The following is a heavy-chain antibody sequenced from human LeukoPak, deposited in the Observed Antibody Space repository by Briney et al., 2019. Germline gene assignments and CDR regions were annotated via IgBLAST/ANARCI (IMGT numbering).Heavy chain of an antibody. V-gene: IGHV4-59*12. D-gene: IGHD2/OR15-2a*01. CDR3: ASYHGVKESDAFDI. CDR2: IYHSGST. J-gene: IGHJ3*02. CDR1: GGSISSYY. Sequence: SETLSLTCTVSGGSISSYYWSWIRQPPGKGLEWIGEIYHSGSTNYNPSLKSRVTISVDKSKNQFSLKLSSVTAADTAVYYCASYHGVKESDAFDIWGQGTMVTVSS.